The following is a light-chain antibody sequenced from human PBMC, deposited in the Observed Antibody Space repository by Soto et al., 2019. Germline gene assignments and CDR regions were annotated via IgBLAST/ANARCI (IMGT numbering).Light chain of an antibody. CDR2: ENN. J-gene: IGLJ2*01. CDR1: SSNIGNNY. CDR3: GTWDSSLSGVV. V-gene: IGLV1-51*02. Sequence: QSVLTQPPSVSAAPGQKVTISCSGSSSNIGNNYVSWYQQLPGTAPKLLIYENNKRPSGIPDRFSGSKSGTSATLGITGLQTGDEAGYYCGTWDSSLSGVVFGGGTKLTVL.